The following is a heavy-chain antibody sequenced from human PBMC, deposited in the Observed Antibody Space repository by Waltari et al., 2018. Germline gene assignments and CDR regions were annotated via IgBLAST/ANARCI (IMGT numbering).Heavy chain of an antibody. CDR1: GFTVVSTY. D-gene: IGHD1-26*01. CDR2: IYSGGNT. CDR3: ARDPGGRYYFDY. J-gene: IGHJ4*02. Sequence: EVQLVESGGGLIQPGGSLRLSCAASGFTVVSTYMSWGRQAPGKGLEWVSVIYSGGNTYYADSVKGRFTISRDNSKNTLYLQMNSLRADDTAVYYCARDPGGRYYFDYWGQGSLVTVSS. V-gene: IGHV3-53*01.